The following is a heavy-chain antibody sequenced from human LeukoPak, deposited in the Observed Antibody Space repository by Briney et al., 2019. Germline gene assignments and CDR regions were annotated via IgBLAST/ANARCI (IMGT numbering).Heavy chain of an antibody. CDR1: GFTFSSYD. CDR2: ISYDGSHK. D-gene: IGHD1-7*01. V-gene: IGHV3-30*18. Sequence: QPGRSLRLSCAASGFTFSSYDIHWVRQAPGKGLEWVALISYDGSHKYYADFVQGRFTVSRDNSKNTLYLQMNSLRVEDTAVYYCAKADDGNYPPHYWGQGALVTVSS. J-gene: IGHJ4*02. CDR3: AKADDGNYPPHY.